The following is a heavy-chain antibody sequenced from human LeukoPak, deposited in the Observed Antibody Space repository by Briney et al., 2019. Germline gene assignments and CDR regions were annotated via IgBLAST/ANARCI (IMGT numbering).Heavy chain of an antibody. CDR2: IYYSGST. V-gene: IGHV4-39*07. J-gene: IGHJ4*02. CDR3: ARDQRDGYNSVYFDY. CDR1: GGSISSSSYY. D-gene: IGHD5-24*01. Sequence: SETLSLTCTVSGGSISSSSYYWGWIRQPPGKGLEWIGSIYYSGSTYYNPSLKSRVTISVDTSKNQFSLKLSSVTAADTAVYYCARDQRDGYNSVYFDYWGQGTLVTVSS.